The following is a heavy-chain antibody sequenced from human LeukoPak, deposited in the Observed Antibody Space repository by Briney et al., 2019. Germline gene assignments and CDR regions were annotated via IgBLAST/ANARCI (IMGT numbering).Heavy chain of an antibody. Sequence: GGSLRLSCAASGFTFSSYGMHWVRQAPGKGLEWVAVISYDGSNTYYGDSVKGRFTISRDNSKKILHLQMNSLRPGDTALYYCAIIPLGGRFDYWGQGTLVIVSS. V-gene: IGHV3-30*03. CDR3: AIIPLGGRFDY. CDR1: GFTFSSYG. D-gene: IGHD3-10*01. CDR2: ISYDGSNT. J-gene: IGHJ4*02.